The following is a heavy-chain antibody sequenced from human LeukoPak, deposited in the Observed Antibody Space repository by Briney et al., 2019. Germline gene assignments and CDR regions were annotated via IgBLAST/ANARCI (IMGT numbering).Heavy chain of an antibody. V-gene: IGHV3-7*01. CDR1: GFTFSSYW. Sequence: PGGSLRLSCAASGFTFSSYWMSWVRQAPGKGLEWVANIKQDGSEKYYVDSVKGRFTISRDNAKNSLYLQMNSLRAEDTAVYYCARKHSGLYNYYYYYYMDVWGKGTTVTVSS. CDR3: ARKHSGLYNYYYYYYMDV. D-gene: IGHD5-12*01. CDR2: IKQDGSEK. J-gene: IGHJ6*03.